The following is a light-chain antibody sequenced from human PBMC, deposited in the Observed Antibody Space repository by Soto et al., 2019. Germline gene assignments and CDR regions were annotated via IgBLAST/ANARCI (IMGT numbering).Light chain of an antibody. Sequence: DIQMTQSPSTLSASVGDRVTITCRASQSVGKWLAWYQQKPGKAPNLLIYDASTLESEVPPRFSGSGSGTEFTLTISSLQPDDLATYFCKKYHDLWTLGQGTKLDIK. V-gene: IGKV1-5*01. CDR1: QSVGKW. CDR3: KKYHDLWT. CDR2: DAS. J-gene: IGKJ1*01.